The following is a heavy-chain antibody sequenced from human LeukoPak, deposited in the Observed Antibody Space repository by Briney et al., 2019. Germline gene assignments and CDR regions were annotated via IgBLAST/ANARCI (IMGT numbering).Heavy chain of an antibody. V-gene: IGHV1-8*03. CDR3: ARGRSVRGVKVGFDP. CDR1: GYTFTTYD. CDR2: MNPNSGNT. Sequence: ASVKVSCKASGYTFTTYDINWVRQATGQGLEWMGWMNPNSGNTGYAQKFQGRVTITRNTSISTAYMELSSLRSEDTAVYYCARGRSVRGVKVGFDPWGQGTLVTVSS. D-gene: IGHD3-10*01. J-gene: IGHJ5*02.